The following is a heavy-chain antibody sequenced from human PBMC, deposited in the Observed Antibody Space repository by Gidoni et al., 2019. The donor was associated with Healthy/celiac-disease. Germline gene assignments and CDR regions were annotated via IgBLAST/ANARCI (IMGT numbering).Heavy chain of an antibody. CDR2: ISAYNGNT. Sequence: QVQLVQSGAEVKKPGASVKVSCKASGYTFTSYGISWVRQAPGQGLEWMGWISAYNGNTNYAQKLQGRVTMTTDTSTSTAYMELRSLRSDDTAVYYCARENHTSVYDFWSGHQVYFYGMDVWGQGTTVTVSS. CDR1: GYTFTSYG. V-gene: IGHV1-18*01. CDR3: ARENHTSVYDFWSGHQVYFYGMDV. J-gene: IGHJ6*02. D-gene: IGHD3-3*01.